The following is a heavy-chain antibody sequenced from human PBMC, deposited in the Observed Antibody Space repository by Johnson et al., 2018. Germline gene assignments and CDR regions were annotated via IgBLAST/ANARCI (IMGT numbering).Heavy chain of an antibody. CDR1: GFTFDDYA. J-gene: IGHJ3*02. V-gene: IGHV3-9*01. CDR2: ISWNSGSI. CDR3: AKGMNGDYHDALDI. Sequence: VQLVQSGGGLVQPGRSLRLSCAASGFTFDDYAMHWVRQAPGKGLEWVSGISWNSGSIGYADSVKGRFTISRDNAKNSLYLQRNMLRAEDTALYYCAKGMNGDYHDALDIWGQGTIVTVSS. D-gene: IGHD4-17*01.